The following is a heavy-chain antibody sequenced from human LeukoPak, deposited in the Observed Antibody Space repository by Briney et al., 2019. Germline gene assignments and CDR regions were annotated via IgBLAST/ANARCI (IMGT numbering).Heavy chain of an antibody. CDR1: GGTFSSYA. J-gene: IGHJ6*02. D-gene: IGHD3-22*01. CDR3: ARRVPYYYDSSYYYGMDV. CDR2: IIPIFGTA. Sequence: ASVKVSRKASGGTFSSYAISWVRQAPGQGLEWMGGIIPIFGTANYAQKFQGRVTITADESTSTAYMELSSLRSEDTAVYYCARRVPYYYDSSYYYGMDVWGQGTTVTVSS. V-gene: IGHV1-69*13.